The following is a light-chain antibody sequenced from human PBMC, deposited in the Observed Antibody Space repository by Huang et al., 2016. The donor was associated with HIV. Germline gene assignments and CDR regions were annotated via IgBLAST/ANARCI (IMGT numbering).Light chain of an antibody. CDR2: TAS. J-gene: IGKJ3*01. Sequence: DIQMTQSPSSLSASVGDRVTITCRASQGISRYLHWYQQKPGEAPKLLIYTASSLQSGVPSRFSGSGSVTNFTLTINSLQPEDFATYYCQQSYSTPIFTFGPGTKVDIK. V-gene: IGKV1-39*01. CDR3: QQSYSTPIFT. CDR1: QGISRY.